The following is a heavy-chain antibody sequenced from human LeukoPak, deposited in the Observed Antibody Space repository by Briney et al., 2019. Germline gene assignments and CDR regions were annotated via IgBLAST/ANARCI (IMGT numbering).Heavy chain of an antibody. CDR1: GGSFSGYY. Sequence: SETLSLTCAVYGGSFSGYYWSWIRQPPGKGLEWIGEINHSGSTNYNPSLKGRVTISVDTSKNQFSLKLSSVTTADTAVYYCASGTTVTDYYYYYMDVWGKGTTVTISS. J-gene: IGHJ6*03. V-gene: IGHV4-34*01. D-gene: IGHD4-17*01. CDR2: INHSGST. CDR3: ASGTTVTDYYYYYMDV.